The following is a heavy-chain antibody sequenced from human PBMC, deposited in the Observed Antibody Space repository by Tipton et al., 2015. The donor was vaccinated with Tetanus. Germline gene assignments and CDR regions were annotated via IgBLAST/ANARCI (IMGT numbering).Heavy chain of an antibody. D-gene: IGHD1-1*01. CDR3: ARDSFDTGPPSQFDF. CDR2: INPDSGGT. V-gene: IGHV1-2*02. J-gene: IGHJ4*02. Sequence: QLVQSGAEVREPGASVKVSCKAFGYTFTNYGIHWVRQAPGQGIEWLGWINPDSGGTKYTQNFQGRVTMTRDTPTTTVYLELTSLKSCDAAVYYCARDSFDTGPPSQFDFGGQGSLVNVSS. CDR1: GYTFTNYG.